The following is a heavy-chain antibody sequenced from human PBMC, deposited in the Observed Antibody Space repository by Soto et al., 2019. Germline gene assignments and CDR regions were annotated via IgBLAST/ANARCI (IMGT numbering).Heavy chain of an antibody. CDR3: ASGITGTGYYYYGMDV. V-gene: IGHV5-10-1*01. D-gene: IGHD1-20*01. J-gene: IGHJ6*02. CDR1: GYSFTSYW. CDR2: IDPSDSYT. Sequence: PGESRKISCKGSGYSFTSYWISWVRQMPGKGLEWMGRIDPSDSYTNYSPSFQGHVTISADKSISTAYLQWSSLKASDTAMYYCASGITGTGYYYYGMDVWGQGTTVTVSS.